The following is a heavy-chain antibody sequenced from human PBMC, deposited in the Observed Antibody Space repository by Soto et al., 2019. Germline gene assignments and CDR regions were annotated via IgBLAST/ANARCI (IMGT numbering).Heavy chain of an antibody. D-gene: IGHD6-19*01. CDR3: ARGGQISSGWDWYFDL. J-gene: IGHJ2*01. CDR1: GFTFSSYS. Sequence: EVQLVESGGGLVQPGGSLRLSCAASGFTFSSYSMNWVRQAPGKGLEWVSYISSSSSTIYYADSVKGRFTISRDNAKNSLYMQMNSLRDEDTAVYYCARGGQISSGWDWYFDLWGRGTLVTVSS. V-gene: IGHV3-48*02. CDR2: ISSSSSTI.